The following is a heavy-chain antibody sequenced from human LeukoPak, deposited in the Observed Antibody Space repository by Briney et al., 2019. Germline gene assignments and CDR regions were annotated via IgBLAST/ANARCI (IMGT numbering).Heavy chain of an antibody. CDR2: ISYDGSNK. J-gene: IGHJ4*02. CDR3: AKGGPPYCGGDCQKIYYFDY. Sequence: PGRSLRLSCAASGFTFSSYGMHWVRQAPGKGLEWVAVISYDGSNKYYADSVKGRFTISRDNSKNTLYLQMNSLRAEDTAVYYCAKGGPPYCGGDCQKIYYFDYWGQGTLVTVSS. V-gene: IGHV3-30*18. D-gene: IGHD2-21*02. CDR1: GFTFSSYG.